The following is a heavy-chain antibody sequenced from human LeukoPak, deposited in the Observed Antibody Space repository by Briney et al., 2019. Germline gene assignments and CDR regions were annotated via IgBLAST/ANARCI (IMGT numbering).Heavy chain of an antibody. D-gene: IGHD6-13*01. CDR1: GGSIGSHY. CDR2: IYYSGST. V-gene: IGHV4-59*11. CDR3: ARDPAGLNWFDP. Sequence: PSETLSLTCTVSGGSIGSHYWSWIRQPPGKGLEWIGYIYYSGSTNYNPSLKSRVTISVDTSKNQFSLKLSSVTAADTAVYYCARDPAGLNWFDPWGQGTLVTVSS. J-gene: IGHJ5*02.